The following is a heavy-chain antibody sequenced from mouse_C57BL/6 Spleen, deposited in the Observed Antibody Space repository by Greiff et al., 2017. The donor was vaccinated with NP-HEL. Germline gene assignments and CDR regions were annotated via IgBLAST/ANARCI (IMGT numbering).Heavy chain of an antibody. CDR3: ARLDSSGSWFAY. CDR2: INPSSGYT. D-gene: IGHD3-2*02. CDR1: GYTFTSYT. V-gene: IGHV1-4*01. Sequence: VQRVESGAELARPGASVKMSCKASGYTFTSYTMHWVKQRPGQGLEWIGYINPSSGYTKYNQKFKDKATLTADKSSSTAYMQLSSLTSEDSAVYYCARLDSSGSWFAYWGQGTLVTVSA. J-gene: IGHJ3*01.